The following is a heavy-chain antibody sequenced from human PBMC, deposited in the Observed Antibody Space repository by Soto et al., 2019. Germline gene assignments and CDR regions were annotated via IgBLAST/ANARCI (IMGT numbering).Heavy chain of an antibody. V-gene: IGHV1-2*04. CDR1: GYTFTGYY. CDR2: INPNSGGT. Sequence: ASVKVSCKASGYTFTGYYMHWVRQAPGQGLEWMGWINPNSGGTNYAQKFQGWVTMTRDTSISTAYMELSRLRSDDTAVYYCARESRVDSSSGDRYFDYWGQGTLVTVSS. CDR3: ARESRVDSSSGDRYFDY. J-gene: IGHJ4*02. D-gene: IGHD6-6*01.